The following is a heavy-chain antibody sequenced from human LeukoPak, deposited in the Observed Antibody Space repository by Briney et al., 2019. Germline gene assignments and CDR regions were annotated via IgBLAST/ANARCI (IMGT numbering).Heavy chain of an antibody. CDR2: ISYDGSNK. CDR1: GFTFSSCA. V-gene: IGHV3-30*04. CDR3: ASHLDIVVVVADSATFDY. Sequence: GRSLRLSCAASGFTFSSCAMHWVRQAPGKGLEWVAVISYDGSNKYYADSVKGRFTISRDNSKNTLYLQMNSLRAEDTAVYYCASHLDIVVVVADSATFDYWGQGGLVTVSS. D-gene: IGHD2-15*01. J-gene: IGHJ4*02.